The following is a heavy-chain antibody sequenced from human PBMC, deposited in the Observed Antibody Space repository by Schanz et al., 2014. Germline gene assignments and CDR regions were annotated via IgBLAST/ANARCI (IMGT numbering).Heavy chain of an antibody. CDR1: GFTFSSYS. Sequence: EVHLVESGGGLVKPGGSLRLSCTASGFTFSSYSMNWVRQAPGKGLEWVSYVSRSTPDIYYADSVKGRFTMSRDNAKNSLFLQLNSLRADDTAVYYCARNRGSGGQNWYFDLWGRGTLVTVSS. V-gene: IGHV3-21*04. J-gene: IGHJ2*01. CDR2: VSRSTPDI. D-gene: IGHD1-26*01. CDR3: ARNRGSGGQNWYFDL.